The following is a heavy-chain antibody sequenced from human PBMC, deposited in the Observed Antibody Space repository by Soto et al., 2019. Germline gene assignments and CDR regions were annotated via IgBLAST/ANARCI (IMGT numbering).Heavy chain of an antibody. CDR1: GGSFSGYY. J-gene: IGHJ6*03. CDR3: ARARGIWFGEPSYYYYYMDV. Sequence: SETLSLTCAVYGGSFSGYYWSRIRQPPGKGLEWIGEINHSGSTNYNPSLKSRVTISVDTSKNQFSLKLSSVTAADTAVYYCARARGIWFGEPSYYYYYMDVWGKGTTVTVSS. V-gene: IGHV4-34*01. CDR2: INHSGST. D-gene: IGHD3-10*01.